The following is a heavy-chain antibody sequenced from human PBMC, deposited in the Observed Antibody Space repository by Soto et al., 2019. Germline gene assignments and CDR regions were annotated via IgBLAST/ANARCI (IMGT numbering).Heavy chain of an antibody. CDR3: AREGRNVDTAMDDAFDI. J-gene: IGHJ3*02. V-gene: IGHV3-30-3*01. Sequence: QAGGSLRLSCAASGFTFSSYAMHWVRQAPGKGLEWVAVISYDGSNKYYADSVKGRFTISRDNSKNTLYLQMNSLRAEDTAVYYCAREGRNVDTAMDDAFDIWGQGTMVTVSS. CDR2: ISYDGSNK. CDR1: GFTFSSYA. D-gene: IGHD5-18*01.